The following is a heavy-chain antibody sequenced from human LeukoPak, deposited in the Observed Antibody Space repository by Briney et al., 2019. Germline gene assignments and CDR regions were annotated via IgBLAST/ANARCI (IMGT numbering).Heavy chain of an antibody. J-gene: IGHJ6*02. D-gene: IGHD2-2*01. Sequence: SETLSLTCTVSGGSISSYYWNWIRQPPGKGLEWIGYIYYSGTTNYNPSLKSRVTMSVDTSKNQLSLKVTSVTAADTAVYYCASTSAGNSGMDVWGQGTTVTVSS. CDR1: GGSISSYY. CDR3: ASTSAGNSGMDV. V-gene: IGHV4-59*12. CDR2: IYYSGTT.